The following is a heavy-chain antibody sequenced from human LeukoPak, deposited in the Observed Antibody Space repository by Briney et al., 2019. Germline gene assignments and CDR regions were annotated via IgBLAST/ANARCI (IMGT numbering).Heavy chain of an antibody. V-gene: IGHV4-39*07. D-gene: IGHD3-10*01. CDR2: IYYSGST. Sequence: SETLSLTCTVSGGSISSSSYYWGWIRQPPGKGLEWIGSIYYSGSTYYNPSLKSRVTISVDTSKNQFSLKLSSETAADTAVYYCARDRITMVRGVLNWFDPWGQGTLVTVSS. CDR3: ARDRITMVRGVLNWFDP. CDR1: GGSISSSSYY. J-gene: IGHJ5*02.